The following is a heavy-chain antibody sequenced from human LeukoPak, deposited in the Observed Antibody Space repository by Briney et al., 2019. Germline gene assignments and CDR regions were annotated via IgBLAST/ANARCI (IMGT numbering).Heavy chain of an antibody. D-gene: IGHD6-19*01. Sequence: GGSLRLSCSASGFTFSSHAVHWVRHAPGKGLEYVSGISSNGDRYYADFVKGRFTIARDNSKNTLHLEMSGLRADDTAVYHCVRDRGSGGWPAWDYWGRGTLVTVSS. CDR1: GFTFSSHA. J-gene: IGHJ4*02. CDR2: ISSNGDR. CDR3: VRDRGSGGWPAWDY. V-gene: IGHV3-64D*06.